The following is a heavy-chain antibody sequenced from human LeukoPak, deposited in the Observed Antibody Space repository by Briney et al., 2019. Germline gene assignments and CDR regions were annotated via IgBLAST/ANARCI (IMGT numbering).Heavy chain of an antibody. D-gene: IGHD6-13*01. V-gene: IGHV3-30*02. Sequence: PGGSLRLSCAVSGFTLTIYGMHWVRQAPGKGLEWVAFIRYDGSNKYYADSVKDRFTISIDNSKNTLYLQMNSLRAEDTAVYYCAKDHSSSWYDHFVLWGRKTVVTVSS. CDR3: AKDHSSSWYDHFVL. J-gene: IGHJ4*02. CDR2: IRYDGSNK. CDR1: GFTLTIYG.